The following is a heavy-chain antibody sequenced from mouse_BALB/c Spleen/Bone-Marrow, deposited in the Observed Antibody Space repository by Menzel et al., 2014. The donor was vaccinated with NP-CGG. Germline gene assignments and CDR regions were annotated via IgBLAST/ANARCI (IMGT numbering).Heavy chain of an antibody. Sequence: EVKLMESGPSLVKPSQPPSLPCSVTGDSITSGYWNWIRKVPGNKLEYMGYISNSGSTYYNPSLKSRISITRDTSKNQYYLQLNSVTTEDTATYYCASWGFAYWGQGTLVTVSA. CDR2: ISNSGST. J-gene: IGHJ3*01. CDR3: ASWGFAY. D-gene: IGHD4-1*01. CDR1: GDSITSGY. V-gene: IGHV3-8*02.